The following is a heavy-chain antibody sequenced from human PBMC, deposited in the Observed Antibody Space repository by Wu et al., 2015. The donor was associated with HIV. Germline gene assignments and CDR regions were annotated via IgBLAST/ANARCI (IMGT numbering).Heavy chain of an antibody. J-gene: IGHJ3*02. Sequence: QVQLVQSGAEVKKPGSSVKVSCKASGGTFSSYAISWVRQAPGQGLEWMGRIIPIFGTANYAQKFQGRVTITADESTSTAYMELSSLRSEDTAVYYCARAGVKSGGYSSGWYFGRDDAFDIWGQGTSGHRLF. V-gene: IGHV1-69*18. D-gene: IGHD6-19*01. CDR3: ARAGVKSGGYSSGWYFGRDDAFDI. CDR2: IIPIFGTA. CDR1: GGTFSSYA.